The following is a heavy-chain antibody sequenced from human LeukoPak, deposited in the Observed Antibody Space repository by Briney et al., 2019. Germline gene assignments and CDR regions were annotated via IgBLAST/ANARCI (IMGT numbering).Heavy chain of an antibody. CDR3: AKSNIVVVVAATYLWFDP. CDR2: INPNSGGT. D-gene: IGHD2-15*01. Sequence: ASVKVSCKASGYTFTGYYMHWVRQAPGQGLEWMGWINPNSGGTNYAQKFQGRVTMTRDTSISTAYMELSRLRSDDTAVYYCAKSNIVVVVAATYLWFDPWGQGTLVTVSS. CDR1: GYTFTGYY. J-gene: IGHJ5*02. V-gene: IGHV1-2*02.